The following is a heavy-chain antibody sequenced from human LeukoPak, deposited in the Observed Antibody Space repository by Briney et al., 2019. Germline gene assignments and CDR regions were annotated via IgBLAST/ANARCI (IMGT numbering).Heavy chain of an antibody. Sequence: GGSLSLSCAASGFTFSSYTMNWVRQPPGKGLEWVSNIGTSSTTIYYADSVKGRFTISRDNAKNSLYLQMNSLRADDTAVYYCARFAAGGSYYYYMDVWGKGTTVTVSS. D-gene: IGHD6-25*01. CDR1: GFTFSSYT. V-gene: IGHV3-48*01. J-gene: IGHJ6*03. CDR2: IGTSSTTI. CDR3: ARFAAGGSYYYYMDV.